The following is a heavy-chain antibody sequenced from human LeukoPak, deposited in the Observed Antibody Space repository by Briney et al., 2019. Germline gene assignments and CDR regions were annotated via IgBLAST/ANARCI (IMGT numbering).Heavy chain of an antibody. CDR2: MHHSGRT. Sequence: PSETLSLTCAISGASISSTNWWIWVRQPPGKGLEWIGEMHHSGRTNYNPSLKSRITISVDKTKNQVFLRLNSVAAADTALYYCARAQEGCSRASCYLEPWGQGTLVTVSS. D-gene: IGHD2-2*01. CDR3: ARAQEGCSRASCYLEP. J-gene: IGHJ5*02. CDR1: GASISSTNW. V-gene: IGHV4-4*02.